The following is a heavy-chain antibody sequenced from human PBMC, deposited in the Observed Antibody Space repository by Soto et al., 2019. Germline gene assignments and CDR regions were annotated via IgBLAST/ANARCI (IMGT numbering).Heavy chain of an antibody. CDR1: GYTFTSYG. V-gene: IGHV1-18*01. CDR2: ISAYNGNT. D-gene: IGHD6-6*01. Sequence: GASVKVSCKASGYTFTSYGISWVRQAPGQGLEWMGWISAYNGNTNYAQKLQGRVTMTTDTSTSTAYMELSSLRSEDTAGYYCAGDGRSSSRENWFDPWGQGTLVTVSS. CDR3: AGDGRSSSRENWFDP. J-gene: IGHJ5*02.